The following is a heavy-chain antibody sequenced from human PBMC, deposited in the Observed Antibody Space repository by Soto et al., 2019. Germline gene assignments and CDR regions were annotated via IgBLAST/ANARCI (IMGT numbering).Heavy chain of an antibody. V-gene: IGHV3-7*01. J-gene: IGHJ4*02. D-gene: IGHD3-22*01. Sequence: EVQLVESGGGLVQPGGSLRLSCAASGFTIGDIWMSWVRQAPGKGLEWVANIKQDGSEKYYVGSVKGRFTISRNSAKNSLYLQMDNLRGEDTAVYYCARTVVVVVPDNFDHWGQGTLVTVSS. CDR3: ARTVVVVVPDNFDH. CDR1: GFTIGDIW. CDR2: IKQDGSEK.